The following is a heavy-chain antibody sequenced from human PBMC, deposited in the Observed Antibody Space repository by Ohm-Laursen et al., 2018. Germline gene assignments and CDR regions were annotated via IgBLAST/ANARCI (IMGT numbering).Heavy chain of an antibody. Sequence: SLRLSCAASGFTFSSYELNWVRQAPGKGLAWVSYISSSGSTIYYADSVKGRFTISRDNAKTSLYLQMNSLRAEDTALYYCAKDQRDYGDYYFDYWGQGTLVTVSS. D-gene: IGHD4-17*01. CDR3: AKDQRDYGDYYFDY. J-gene: IGHJ4*02. CDR2: ISSSGSTI. CDR1: GFTFSSYE. V-gene: IGHV3-48*03.